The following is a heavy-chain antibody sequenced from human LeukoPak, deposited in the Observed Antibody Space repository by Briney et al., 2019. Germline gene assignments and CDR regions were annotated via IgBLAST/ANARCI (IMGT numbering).Heavy chain of an antibody. V-gene: IGHV4-39*07. D-gene: IGHD2-2*02. CDR3: AREYCSSTSCYTFWFDP. Sequence: SETLSLTCTVSGGSISSSSYYWGWIRQPPGKGLEWIGGIYYSGSTYYNPSLKSRVTISVDTSKNQFSLKLSSVTAADTAVYYCAREYCSSTSCYTFWFDPWGQGTLVTVSS. CDR1: GGSISSSSYY. J-gene: IGHJ5*02. CDR2: IYYSGST.